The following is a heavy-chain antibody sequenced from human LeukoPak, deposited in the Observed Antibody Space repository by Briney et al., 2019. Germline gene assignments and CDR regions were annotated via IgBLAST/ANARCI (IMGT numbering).Heavy chain of an antibody. CDR1: GGSVSSFY. Sequence: SETLSLTCTVSGGSVSSFYWSWIRQPPGKGLEWIGYVYYTGSTNYSPSLKSRVTTSVDTSKNQFSLRMTSVTAADTAVYYCASLAYDSSTYLDYWGQGTLVTVSS. D-gene: IGHD3-22*01. J-gene: IGHJ4*02. CDR2: VYYTGST. V-gene: IGHV4-59*02. CDR3: ASLAYDSSTYLDY.